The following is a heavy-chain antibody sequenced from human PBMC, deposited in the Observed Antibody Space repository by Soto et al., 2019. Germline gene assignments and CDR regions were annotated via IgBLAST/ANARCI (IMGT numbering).Heavy chain of an antibody. CDR3: AVVEMATTWHYYGMDV. J-gene: IGHJ6*02. CDR1: GFTFSSYS. CDR2: ISSSSSYI. D-gene: IGHD2-21*01. V-gene: IGHV3-21*01. Sequence: EVQLVESGGGLVKPGGSLRLSCAASGFTFSSYSMNWVRQAPGKGLEWVSSISSSSSYIYYADSVKGRFTISRDNAKKSLYLHMNSLRAEDTAVYYCAVVEMATTWHYYGMDVWGQGTTVTVSS.